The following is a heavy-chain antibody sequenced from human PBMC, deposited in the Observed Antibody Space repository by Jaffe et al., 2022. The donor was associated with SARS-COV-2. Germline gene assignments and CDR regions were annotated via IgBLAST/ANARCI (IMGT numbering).Heavy chain of an antibody. CDR2: MYFYSGGT. Sequence: QLQLQESGPGLVKPSETLSLTCSVSGGSISSSSYYWGWIRQPPGKGLEWVGSMYFYSGGTFYNPSLKGRVTISVDMSKRQFSLRLDSVTAADAAVYYCARVAGDYYYAMDVWGQGTTVTVSS. CDR1: GGSISSSSYY. J-gene: IGHJ6*02. D-gene: IGHD6-19*01. CDR3: ARVAGDYYYAMDV. V-gene: IGHV4-39*01.